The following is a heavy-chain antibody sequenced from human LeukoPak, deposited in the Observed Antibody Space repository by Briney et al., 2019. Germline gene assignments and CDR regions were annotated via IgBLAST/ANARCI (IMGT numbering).Heavy chain of an antibody. D-gene: IGHD4-17*01. V-gene: IGHV1-69*04. Sequence: ASVKVSCKASGGTLSSYAISWVRQAPGQGLEWMGRIIPILGIANYAQKFQGRVTITADKSTSTAYMELSSLRSEDTAVYYCARVAGDVGAQPIGDAFDIWGQGTMVTVSS. CDR2: IIPILGIA. CDR3: ARVAGDVGAQPIGDAFDI. CDR1: GGTLSSYA. J-gene: IGHJ3*02.